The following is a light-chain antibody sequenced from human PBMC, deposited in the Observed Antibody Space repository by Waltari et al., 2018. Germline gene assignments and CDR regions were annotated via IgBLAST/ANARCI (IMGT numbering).Light chain of an antibody. V-gene: IGKV1-13*02. CDR1: QGISSA. Sequence: AIQLTQSPSSLSASVGDRVTITCRASQGISSALAWYQQKPGKAPKLLIYDAPSLESGVPSRFSGSGSGTDFTLTISSLQPEDFATYYCQQFNSYPITFGQGTRLEIK. CDR2: DAP. CDR3: QQFNSYPIT. J-gene: IGKJ5*01.